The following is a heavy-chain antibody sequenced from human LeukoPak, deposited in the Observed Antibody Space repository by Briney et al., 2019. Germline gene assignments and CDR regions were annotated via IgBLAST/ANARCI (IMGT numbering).Heavy chain of an antibody. D-gene: IGHD3-10*01. CDR1: GYTLTELS. J-gene: IGHJ4*02. V-gene: IGHV1-24*01. CDR3: ATHVLLWSNYFDY. Sequence: ASVKVSCKVSGYTLTELSMHWVRQAPGKGLEWMGGLDPEDGETIYAQKFQGRVTMTEDTSTDTAYMELSSLRSEDTAVYYCATHVLLWSNYFDYWGQGTLVTVSS. CDR2: LDPEDGET.